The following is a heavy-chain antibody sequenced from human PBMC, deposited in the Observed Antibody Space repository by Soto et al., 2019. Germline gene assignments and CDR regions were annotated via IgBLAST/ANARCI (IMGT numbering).Heavy chain of an antibody. Sequence: PGGSLRLSCAASGFTFSSYSMNWVRQAPGKGLEWVSSISSSSSYIYYADSVKGRFTISRDNAKNSLYLQMNSLRAEDTAVYYCARDPRLWSYAFDIWGQGTMVTVSS. V-gene: IGHV3-21*01. D-gene: IGHD3-10*01. CDR1: GFTFSSYS. CDR2: ISSSSSYI. CDR3: ARDPRLWSYAFDI. J-gene: IGHJ3*02.